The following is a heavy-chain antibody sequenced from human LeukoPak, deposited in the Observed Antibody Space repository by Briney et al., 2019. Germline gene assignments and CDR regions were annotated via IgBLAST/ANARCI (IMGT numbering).Heavy chain of an antibody. J-gene: IGHJ3*02. D-gene: IGHD2-21*02. CDR3: AKALTASVNYEAFYI. V-gene: IGHV3-30*02. CDR1: GFSFSIYG. Sequence: GGSLRLSCAASGFSFSIYGMHWVRQAPGKGLEGRSIILYDGSNKDYADSVKGRFTISRDNSKNTLYLQMNSLRARDTAAYYCAKALTASVNYEAFYIWCQGTMVTVSS. CDR2: ILYDGSNK.